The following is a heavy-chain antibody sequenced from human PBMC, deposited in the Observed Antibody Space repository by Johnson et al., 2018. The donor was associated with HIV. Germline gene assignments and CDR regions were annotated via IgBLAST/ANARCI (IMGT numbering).Heavy chain of an antibody. Sequence: QAPGKGLEWVSGIYWNGVRTTYADSVKGRFTISRDNAKNSLYLQMNSLRAEDTAMYYCAKRRVAGDDAFDVWGQGTMVIVSS. CDR2: IYWNGVRT. CDR3: AKRRVAGDDAFDV. D-gene: IGHD6-19*01. J-gene: IGHJ3*01. V-gene: IGHV3-20*03.